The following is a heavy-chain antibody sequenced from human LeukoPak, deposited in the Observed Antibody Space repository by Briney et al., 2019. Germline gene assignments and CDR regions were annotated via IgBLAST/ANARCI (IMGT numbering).Heavy chain of an antibody. V-gene: IGHV3-64*01. CDR2: ISSNGGST. D-gene: IGHD3-9*01. J-gene: IGHJ6*03. CDR1: GFTFSSYA. CDR3: ARDGGGAYYDILTGYYNYYYYMDV. Sequence: GGSLRLSCAASGFTFSSYAMHWVRQAPGKGLEYVSAISSNGGSTYYANSVKGRFTISSDNSKNTLYLQMGSLRAEDMAVYYCARDGGGAYYDILTGYYNYYYYMDVWGKGTTVTVSS.